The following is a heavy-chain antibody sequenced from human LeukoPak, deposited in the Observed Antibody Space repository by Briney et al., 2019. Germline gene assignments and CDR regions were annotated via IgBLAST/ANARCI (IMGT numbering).Heavy chain of an antibody. V-gene: IGHV4-34*01. CDR1: GGSFSGYY. CDR2: INHSGST. D-gene: IGHD3-22*01. J-gene: IGHJ4*02. CDR3: ARGNYYDSSGYYGY. Sequence: SSETLSLTCAVYGGSFSGYYWSWIRQPPGKGLEWIGEINHSGSTNYNPSLKSRVTISVDTSKNQFSLKLSSVTAADTAVYYCARGNYYDSSGYYGYWGQGTLVTVSS.